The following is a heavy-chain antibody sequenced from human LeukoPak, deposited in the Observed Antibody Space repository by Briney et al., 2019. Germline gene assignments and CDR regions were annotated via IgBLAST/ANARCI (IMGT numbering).Heavy chain of an antibody. J-gene: IGHJ3*01. CDR3: AREKDNWGIDAFDF. D-gene: IGHD3-16*01. CDR1: GFTFSGYA. V-gene: IGHV3-64*04. Sequence: GGSLRLSCSASGFTFSGYAMHWVRQAPGKGLQYVSGINNNGGSTQYADSVKGRFTISRDNSKNTLYLQTNSLRAEDTAVYYCAREKDNWGIDAFDFWGQGTMVTVSS. CDR2: INNNGGST.